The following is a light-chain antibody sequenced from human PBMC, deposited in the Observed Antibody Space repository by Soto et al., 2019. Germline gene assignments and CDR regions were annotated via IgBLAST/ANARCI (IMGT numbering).Light chain of an antibody. Sequence: FMLAQPLSVSESPGKTVTISCTRSSGSIASNYVQWYQQRPGSAPTTMIYEDNQRPSGVPDRFSGTIDSSSNSASLIISGLKTEDEADYYCQSYDSSSVVFGGGTKVTVL. J-gene: IGLJ2*01. CDR1: SGSIASNY. V-gene: IGLV6-57*04. CDR2: EDN. CDR3: QSYDSSSVV.